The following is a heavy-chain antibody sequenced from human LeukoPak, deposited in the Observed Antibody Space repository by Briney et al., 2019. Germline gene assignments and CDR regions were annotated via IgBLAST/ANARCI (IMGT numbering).Heavy chain of an antibody. J-gene: IGHJ4*02. V-gene: IGHV3-7*01. CDR3: AKDIMYYDILTGYYKRWGFDY. CDR1: GFTFSSYW. D-gene: IGHD3-9*01. CDR2: IKQDGSEK. Sequence: GGSLRLSCAASGFTFSSYWMSWVRQAPGKGLEWVANIKQDGSEKYYADSVKGRFTISRDNSKNTLYLQMNSLRAEDTAVYYCAKDIMYYDILTGYYKRWGFDYWGQGTLVTVSS.